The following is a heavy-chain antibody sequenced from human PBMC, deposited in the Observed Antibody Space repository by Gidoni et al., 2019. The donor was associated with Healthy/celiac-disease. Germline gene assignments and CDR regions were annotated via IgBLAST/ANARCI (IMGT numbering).Heavy chain of an antibody. J-gene: IGHJ6*02. V-gene: IGHV1-18*01. D-gene: IGHD2-15*01. CDR1: GYTFTSYG. CDR2: ISAYNGNT. Sequence: QVQLVQSGAEVKKPGASVKVSCKASGYTFTSYGISWVRQAPGQGLEWMGWISAYNGNTNYAQKLQGRVTMTTDTSTSTAYMELRSLRSDDTAVYYCARDRGRDCSGGSCYPGYYYYGMDVWGQGTTVTVSS. CDR3: ARDRGRDCSGGSCYPGYYYYGMDV.